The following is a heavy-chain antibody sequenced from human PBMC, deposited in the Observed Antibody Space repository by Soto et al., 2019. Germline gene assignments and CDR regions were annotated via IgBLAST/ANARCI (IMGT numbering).Heavy chain of an antibody. D-gene: IGHD3-10*01. CDR1: GYTFTGYF. Sequence: VASVKVSCKASGYTFTGYFMHWVRQAPGQGLEWMGWINPYSGGADYAQSFQGRVTMTRDTSISTVYMELSRLRFDDTAVYYCARVIRGAYYNSPLDTWGQGTVVTSPQ. V-gene: IGHV1-2*02. J-gene: IGHJ5*02. CDR3: ARVIRGAYYNSPLDT. CDR2: INPYSGGA.